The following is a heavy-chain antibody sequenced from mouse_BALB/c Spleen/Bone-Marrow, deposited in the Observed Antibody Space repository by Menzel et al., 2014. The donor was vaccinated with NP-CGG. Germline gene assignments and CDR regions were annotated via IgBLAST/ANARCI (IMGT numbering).Heavy chain of an antibody. Sequence: VHLVESGPGLVAPSQSLSITCTVSGLSLASYGVSWIRQPPGKGLEWLGVIWGDGSTNYHSALISRLSISKDNSKSQVFLKLNSRQTDDTATYYCAKQDYYRYDYAMDYWGQGTSVTVSS. D-gene: IGHD2-14*01. CDR2: IWGDGST. J-gene: IGHJ4*01. CDR1: GLSLASYG. CDR3: AKQDYYRYDYAMDY. V-gene: IGHV2-3*01.